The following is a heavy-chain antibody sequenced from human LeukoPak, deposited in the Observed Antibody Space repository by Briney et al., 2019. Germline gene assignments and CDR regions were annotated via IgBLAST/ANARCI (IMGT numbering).Heavy chain of an antibody. CDR3: ARWNYYYYMDV. J-gene: IGHJ6*03. CDR1: GFTIRTYS. V-gene: IGHV3-21*01. CDR2: ISSSSSYI. Sequence: PGGSLRLSCAASGFTIRTYSMNWVRQAPGKGLEWVSSISSSSSYIYYADSVKGRFTISRDNAKNSLYLQMNSLRAEDTAVYYCARWNYYYYMDVWGKGTTVTVSS.